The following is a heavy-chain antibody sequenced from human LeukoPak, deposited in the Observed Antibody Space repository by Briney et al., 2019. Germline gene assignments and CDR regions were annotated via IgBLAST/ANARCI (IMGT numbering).Heavy chain of an antibody. J-gene: IGHJ3*02. Sequence: KPGGSLRLSCAASGFTFSSYSMNWVRQAPGKGLEWVSSISSSSSYIYYADSVKGRFTISRDNAKNSLYLQMNSLRAEDTAVYYCARVVAVAGTGAYAFDIWGQGTMVTVSS. CDR3: ARVVAVAGTGAYAFDI. CDR1: GFTFSSYS. V-gene: IGHV3-21*01. D-gene: IGHD6-19*01. CDR2: ISSSSSYI.